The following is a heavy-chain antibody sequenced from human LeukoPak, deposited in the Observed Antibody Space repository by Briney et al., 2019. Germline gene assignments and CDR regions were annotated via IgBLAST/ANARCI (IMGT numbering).Heavy chain of an antibody. V-gene: IGHV3-7*01. J-gene: IGHJ6*02. CDR1: RFAFSDYW. D-gene: IGHD5-12*01. Sequence: GGSLRLSCAASRFAFSDYWMSWVRQAPGKGLEWVANIIQDGSDKHYVDSVKGRFTISRDNAKSSLYLQMNSLRAEDTAVYYCARRGYSYGMDVWGQGTTVTVSS. CDR3: ARRGYSYGMDV. CDR2: IIQDGSDK.